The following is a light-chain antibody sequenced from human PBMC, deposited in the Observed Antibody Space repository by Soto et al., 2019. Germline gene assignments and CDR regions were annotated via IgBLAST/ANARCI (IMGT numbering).Light chain of an antibody. CDR3: QQYGSSPLIR. Sequence: EIVMTQSPAILSVSPGERAALSCRASQSVSSSYLAWYQQKPGQAPRLLIYGASTRATGIPARFSGSGSGTEFTLTISSLQSEDFAVYYCQQYGSSPLIRFGQGTRLEI. CDR2: GAS. CDR1: QSVSSSY. V-gene: IGKV3-15*01. J-gene: IGKJ5*01.